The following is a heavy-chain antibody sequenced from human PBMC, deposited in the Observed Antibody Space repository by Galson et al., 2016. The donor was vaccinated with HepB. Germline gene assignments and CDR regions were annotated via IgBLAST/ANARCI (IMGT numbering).Heavy chain of an antibody. D-gene: IGHD5-12*01. J-gene: IGHJ2*01. CDR3: ARGLSVVATWYFDL. Sequence: SETLSLTCAVSGGSISSDHWWSWVRQPPRKGLEWIGEISHSGSTNYNSSLKSRVTIAVDNSKNHFSLKLSSVTAADTAVYYCARGLSVVATWYFDLWGRGTLVTVSS. V-gene: IGHV4-4*02. CDR2: ISHSGST. CDR1: GGSISSDHW.